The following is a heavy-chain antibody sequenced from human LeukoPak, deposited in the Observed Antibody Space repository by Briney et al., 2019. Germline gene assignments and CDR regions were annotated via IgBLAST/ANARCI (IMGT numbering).Heavy chain of an antibody. Sequence: GGSLRLSCAASGFTVSSNYMSWVRQAPGKGLEWVSAISGSGGSTYSADSVKGRFTISRDNSKNTLYLQMNSLRAEDTAVYYCAKGSPSYNWNDDAFDIWGQGTMVTVSS. J-gene: IGHJ3*02. D-gene: IGHD1-1*01. V-gene: IGHV3-23*01. CDR3: AKGSPSYNWNDDAFDI. CDR2: ISGSGGST. CDR1: GFTVSSNY.